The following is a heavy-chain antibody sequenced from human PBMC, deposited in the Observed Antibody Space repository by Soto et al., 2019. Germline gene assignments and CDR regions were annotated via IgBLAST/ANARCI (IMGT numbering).Heavy chain of an antibody. CDR3: VKVLARGVGVPRFYFDS. CDR1: GFTFSNSW. V-gene: IGHV3-74*01. CDR2: INADGTST. D-gene: IGHD2-2*01. Sequence: PGGSLRLSCAASGFTFSNSWMHWVRQVSGKGLEWVSRINADGTSTSYADSVKGRFTISRDNAKNTLYLHVNSLRAEDTAVYYCVKVLARGVGVPRFYFDSWGPGTLVTVSS. J-gene: IGHJ4*02.